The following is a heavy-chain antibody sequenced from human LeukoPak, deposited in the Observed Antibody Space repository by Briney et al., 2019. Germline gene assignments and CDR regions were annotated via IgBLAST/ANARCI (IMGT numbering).Heavy chain of an antibody. CDR1: GFTFSSYS. Sequence: PGGSLRLSCAASGFTFSSYSMNWVRQAPGKGLEWVSSISSSSSYIYYADSVKGRFTISRDNAKNSLYLQMNSLRAEDTAVYYCARSDGSGSHIYYYYGMDVWGQGTTVTVSS. D-gene: IGHD3-10*01. CDR3: ARSDGSGSHIYYYYGMDV. CDR2: ISSSSSYI. V-gene: IGHV3-21*01. J-gene: IGHJ6*02.